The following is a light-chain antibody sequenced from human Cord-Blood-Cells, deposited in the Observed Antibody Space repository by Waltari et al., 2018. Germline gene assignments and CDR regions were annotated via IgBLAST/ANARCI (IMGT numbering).Light chain of an antibody. Sequence: DIVMTQSPDSLAVSLGERATINSKSSQSVLYSSNNKNYLAWYQQKPGQPPKLLIYWASTRESGVHDRFSGSGSGTDFTLTISSLQAEDVAVYYCQQYYSTMYSFGQGTKLEIK. V-gene: IGKV4-1*01. CDR2: WAS. CDR1: QSVLYSSNNKNY. CDR3: QQYYSTMYS. J-gene: IGKJ2*03.